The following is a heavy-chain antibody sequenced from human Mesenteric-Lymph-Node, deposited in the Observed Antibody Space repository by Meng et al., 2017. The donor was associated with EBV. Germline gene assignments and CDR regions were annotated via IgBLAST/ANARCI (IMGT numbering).Heavy chain of an antibody. CDR1: SASISSTSYH. V-gene: IGHV4-39*01. CDR2: IYYSGTT. CDR3: ARQYGSSFDY. J-gene: IGHJ4*02. Sequence: RKESGPGLVRLSGPLSLICTVASASISSTSYHWGWIRQPPGKGLEWIGSIYYSGTTYFKPSLESRVSISVDTSKKQFSLRLTSVTAADTAVYYCARQYGSSFDYWGQGTLVTVSS. D-gene: IGHD3-10*01.